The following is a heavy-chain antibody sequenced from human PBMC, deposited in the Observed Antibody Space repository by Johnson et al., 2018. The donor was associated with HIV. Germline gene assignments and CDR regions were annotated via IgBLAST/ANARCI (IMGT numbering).Heavy chain of an antibody. CDR3: AKVAVATAAGGVALDI. V-gene: IGHV3-23*03. CDR1: GFTFDDYG. D-gene: IGHD6-13*01. Sequence: MLLVESGGGVVRPGGSLRLSCAASGFTFDDYGMSWVRQAPGKGLEWVSVIYSGGSTYYADSVKGRFTISRDNSKNTLYLQMNSLRAEDTAVYYCAKVAVATAAGGVALDIWGPGTMVTVS. CDR2: IYSGGST. J-gene: IGHJ3*02.